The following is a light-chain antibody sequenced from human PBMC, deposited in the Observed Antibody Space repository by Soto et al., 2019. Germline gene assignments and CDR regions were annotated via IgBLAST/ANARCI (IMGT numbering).Light chain of an antibody. V-gene: IGKV1-17*01. CDR1: QGIEND. J-gene: IGKJ2*01. CDR2: AAS. CDR3: LQHNTYPYT. Sequence: DIQLTQSPSSLSASVGDRVTITCRASQGIENDLGWYQQKPGKAPKRIIFAASSLQSGVPSRFSGSGSGTEFTLTISSLQPEDFATYSCLQHNTYPYTFGQGTKLEIK.